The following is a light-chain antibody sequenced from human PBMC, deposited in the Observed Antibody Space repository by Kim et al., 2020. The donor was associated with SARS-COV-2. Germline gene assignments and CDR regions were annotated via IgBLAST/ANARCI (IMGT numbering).Light chain of an antibody. Sequence: GQSVTNSCTGTSSDVGGYNYVSWYQQHPGKAPKLMIYEVSKRPSGVPDRFSGSKSGNTASLTVSGLQAEDEADYYCSSYAGSNNYVFGTGTKVTVL. CDR1: SSDVGGYNY. J-gene: IGLJ1*01. V-gene: IGLV2-8*01. CDR2: EVS. CDR3: SSYAGSNNYV.